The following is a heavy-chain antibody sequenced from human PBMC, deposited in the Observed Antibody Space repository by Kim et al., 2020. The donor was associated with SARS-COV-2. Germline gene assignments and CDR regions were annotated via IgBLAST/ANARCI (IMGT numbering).Heavy chain of an antibody. J-gene: IGHJ5*02. CDR1: GYIFTDYY. CDR3: ARPGTTGTTAWFDT. V-gene: IGHV1-2*02. CDR2: YNQYSDTT. Sequence: ASVKVSCKTSGYIFTDYYVHWVRQAPGQGLEWIGWYNQYSDTTSYSQKFEGRVTMTGDTPLNTAYIELSGLTSDDTAVYYCARPGTTGTTAWFDTWGQG. D-gene: IGHD1-1*01.